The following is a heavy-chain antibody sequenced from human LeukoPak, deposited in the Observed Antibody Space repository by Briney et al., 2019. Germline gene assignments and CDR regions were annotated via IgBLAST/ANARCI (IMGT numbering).Heavy chain of an antibody. Sequence: PSETLSLTCAVYGGSFSGYYWSWIRQPPGKGLEWIGEINHSGSTNYNPSLKSRVTISVDTSKNQFSLKLSSVTAADTAVYYCARPAPGIDHAFDIWGQGTMVTVSS. CDR3: ARPAPGIDHAFDI. V-gene: IGHV4-34*01. CDR1: GGSFSGYY. CDR2: INHSGST. D-gene: IGHD1-26*01. J-gene: IGHJ3*02.